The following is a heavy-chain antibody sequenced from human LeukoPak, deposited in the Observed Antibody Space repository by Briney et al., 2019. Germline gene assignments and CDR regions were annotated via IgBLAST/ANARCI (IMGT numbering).Heavy chain of an antibody. CDR1: GGSISSGGYY. Sequence: PSETLSLTCTVSGGSISSGGYYWSWIRQPPGKGLEWIGEINHSGSTNYNPSLKSRVTISVDTSKNQFSLKLSSVTAADTAVYYCARHPSVVPPTRSVALDYWGQGTLVTVSS. D-gene: IGHD2-2*01. CDR3: ARHPSVVPPTRSVALDY. V-gene: IGHV4-61*08. J-gene: IGHJ4*02. CDR2: INHSGST.